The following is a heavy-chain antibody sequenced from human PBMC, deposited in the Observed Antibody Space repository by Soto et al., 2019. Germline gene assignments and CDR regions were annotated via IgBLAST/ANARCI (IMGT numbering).Heavy chain of an antibody. D-gene: IGHD3-3*01. CDR2: INHFGSP. CDR3: ASLNGGRFLDKGDY. CDR1: NGSFMGYY. J-gene: IGHJ4*02. Sequence: SSETLSLTCGVYNGSFMGYYWTWVRQPPGKGLEWIGEINHFGSPNYNPSLKSRVAISIDTSKHQFSLSLRSLTAADTAVYYCASLNGGRFLDKGDYWGQGILVTVSS. V-gene: IGHV4-34*01.